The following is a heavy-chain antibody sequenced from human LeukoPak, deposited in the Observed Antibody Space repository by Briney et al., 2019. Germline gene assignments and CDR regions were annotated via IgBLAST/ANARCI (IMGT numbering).Heavy chain of an antibody. D-gene: IGHD3-10*01. V-gene: IGHV1-2*02. CDR3: ARDIWSMVRGVLYYMDV. Sequence: ASVKVSCKASGYTFTGYYMHWVRQAPGQGLEWMGWINPNSGGTNYAQKFQGRVTMTRDTSISTAYMELSRLRSDGTAVYYCARDIWSMVRGVLYYMDVWGKGTTVTVSS. CDR1: GYTFTGYY. CDR2: INPNSGGT. J-gene: IGHJ6*03.